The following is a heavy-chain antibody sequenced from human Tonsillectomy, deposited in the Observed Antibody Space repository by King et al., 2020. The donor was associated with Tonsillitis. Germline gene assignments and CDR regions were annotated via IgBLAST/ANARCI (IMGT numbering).Heavy chain of an antibody. Sequence: VQLQESGPGLVKPSQTLSLTCTVSGGSISSGGYYWSWICQHPGKGLEWIGYIYYSGSTYYNPSLKSRVTISVDTSKNQFSLKLSSVTAADTAVYYCARDRRVEYDFWSGSDAFDIWGQGTMVTVSS. CDR2: IYYSGST. CDR3: ARDRRVEYDFWSGSDAFDI. D-gene: IGHD3-3*01. CDR1: GGSISSGGYY. J-gene: IGHJ3*02. V-gene: IGHV4-31*03.